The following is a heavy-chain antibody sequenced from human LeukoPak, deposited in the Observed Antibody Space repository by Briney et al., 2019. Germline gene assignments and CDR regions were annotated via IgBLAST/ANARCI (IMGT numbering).Heavy chain of an antibody. CDR3: AKATYTSSGYYYYYTDV. Sequence: GGSLRLSCAASGFTFSSYAMSWVRQAPGTGLEWVSAISASGGSTYYADSVKGRFTISRDNSKNTLSLQMNSLRAEDTAIYYCAKATYTSSGYYYYYTDVWGKGTTVTVSS. CDR1: GFTFSSYA. V-gene: IGHV3-23*01. J-gene: IGHJ6*03. D-gene: IGHD4-11*01. CDR2: ISASGGST.